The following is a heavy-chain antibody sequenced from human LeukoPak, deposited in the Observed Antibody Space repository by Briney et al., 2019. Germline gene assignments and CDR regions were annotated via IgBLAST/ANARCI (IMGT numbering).Heavy chain of an antibody. Sequence: HPGGSLRLSCAASGFTFSSYWMSWVRQAPGKGLEWVANIKQDGSEKYYVDSVKGRFTISRDNAKNSLYMLMNSLRAEDTAMYYCARSIGGYYYDSSGSDYWGQGTLVTVSS. CDR3: ARSIGGYYYDSSGSDY. J-gene: IGHJ4*02. CDR2: IKQDGSEK. D-gene: IGHD3-22*01. V-gene: IGHV3-7*01. CDR1: GFTFSSYW.